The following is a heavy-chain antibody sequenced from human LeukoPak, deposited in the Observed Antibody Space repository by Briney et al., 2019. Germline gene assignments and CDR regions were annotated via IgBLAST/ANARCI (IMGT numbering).Heavy chain of an antibody. CDR3: GGGSSGDFWGGFPRGGGDDYFDY. Sequence: GGSLRLSCAASGFTFSDYYMSWIRQAPGKGLEWVSYISSSGSTIYYADSVKGRFTISRDNAKNSLYLQMNSLRAEDTAVYYCGGGSSGDFWGGFPRGGGDDYFDYWGQGTLVTVSS. V-gene: IGHV3-11*04. D-gene: IGHD3-3*01. J-gene: IGHJ4*02. CDR2: ISSSGSTI. CDR1: GFTFSDYY.